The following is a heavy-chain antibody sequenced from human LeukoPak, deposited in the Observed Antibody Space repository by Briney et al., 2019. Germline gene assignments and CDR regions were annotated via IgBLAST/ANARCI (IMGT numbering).Heavy chain of an antibody. CDR1: GYTFNSFD. D-gene: IGHD3-10*01. J-gene: IGHJ6*02. CDR2: MSPYTNYT. CDR3: ARRTMIRGVPGRYYYTLDV. V-gene: IGHV1-8*02. Sequence: GASVKVSCKASGYTFNSFDINWVRQVTGQGLEWMGWMSPYTNYTDYAQKFQGRVTMTRNTSISTVYMELSSLRSEDTAVYYCARRTMIRGVPGRYYYTLDVWGQGTTVTVSS.